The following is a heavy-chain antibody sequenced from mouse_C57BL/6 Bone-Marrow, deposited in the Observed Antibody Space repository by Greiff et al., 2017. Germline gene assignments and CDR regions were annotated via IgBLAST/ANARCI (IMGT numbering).Heavy chain of an antibody. Sequence: VKLMASGPGLVQPSQSLYITCTVSGFSLTSSCVHWVRQSPGKGLEWLGVIWRGGSTDYNAAFMSRLSITKDNSKSQVFFKMNSLQADNTAIYYCAKNGGLLWYLDDWGQGTTLTVSS. J-gene: IGHJ2*01. CDR1: GFSLTSSC. V-gene: IGHV2-5*01. D-gene: IGHD2-1*01. CDR3: AKNGGLLWYLDD. CDR2: IWRGGST.